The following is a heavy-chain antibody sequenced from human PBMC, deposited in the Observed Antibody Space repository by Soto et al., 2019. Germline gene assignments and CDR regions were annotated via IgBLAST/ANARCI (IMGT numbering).Heavy chain of an antibody. Sequence: SETLSLTCAVYGGAFSCYYWSWIRQPPGKGLEWIGEINHSGSTNYNPSLKSRVTISVDTSKNQFSLKLSSVTAADTAVYYCARVHCSSTSCHRGMDVWGQGTTVTVSS. J-gene: IGHJ6*02. D-gene: IGHD2-2*01. CDR2: INHSGST. CDR1: GGAFSCYY. CDR3: ARVHCSSTSCHRGMDV. V-gene: IGHV4-34*01.